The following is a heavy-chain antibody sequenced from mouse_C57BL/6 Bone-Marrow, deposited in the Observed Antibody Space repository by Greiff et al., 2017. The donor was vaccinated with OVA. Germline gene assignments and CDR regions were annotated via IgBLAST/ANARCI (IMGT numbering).Heavy chain of an antibody. Sequence: VQLQQSGAELARPGASVKLSCKASGYTFTSYGISWVKQRTGQGLEWIGEIYPRSGNTYYNEKFKGKATLTADKTSSTAYMSLRSLTSEDAAVYFCARLWLLWYFDVWGTGTTVTVSS. D-gene: IGHD2-2*01. CDR1: GYTFTSYG. V-gene: IGHV1-81*01. CDR3: ARLWLLWYFDV. CDR2: IYPRSGNT. J-gene: IGHJ1*02.